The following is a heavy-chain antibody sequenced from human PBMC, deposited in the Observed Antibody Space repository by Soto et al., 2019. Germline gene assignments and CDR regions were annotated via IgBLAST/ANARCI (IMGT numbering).Heavy chain of an antibody. CDR1: GYTFTGYY. CDR2: INPNSGGT. CDR3: ARVDWAYSSSLYYYGMDV. J-gene: IGHJ6*02. V-gene: IGHV1-2*02. Sequence: QVQLVQSGAEVKKPGASVKVSCKASGYTFTGYYMHWVRQAPGQGLEWMGWINPNSGGTNYAQKFQGRVTMTRDTSISTAYMELSRLRSDDTAVYYCARVDWAYSSSLYYYGMDVWGQGTTVTVSS. D-gene: IGHD6-6*01.